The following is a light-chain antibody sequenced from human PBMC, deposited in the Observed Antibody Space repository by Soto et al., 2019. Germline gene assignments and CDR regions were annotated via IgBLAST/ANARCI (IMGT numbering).Light chain of an antibody. CDR1: QSVLYSSNNKNY. V-gene: IGKV4-1*01. Sequence: DIVMTQSPDSLPVSLGERATINCKSSQSVLYSSNNKNYLAWYQQKPGQPPKLLIYWASTRESGVPDRFSGSGSGTDFTLTIGSLQAEDVAVYYCQQYYTSPQTFGQGTKVEIK. CDR3: QQYYTSPQT. J-gene: IGKJ1*01. CDR2: WAS.